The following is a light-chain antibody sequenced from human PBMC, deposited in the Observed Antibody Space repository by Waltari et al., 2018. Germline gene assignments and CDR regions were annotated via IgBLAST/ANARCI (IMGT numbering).Light chain of an antibody. J-gene: IGLJ2*01. V-gene: IGLV3-27*01. CDR1: VLAEKY. Sequence: YDLAQPFSVSVSPGQTATITCPGDVLAEKYVRWFQQRPGQAPTLILYKDTARPSGSPERVSGSSSGSTVTLTIRGALLEDEADYHCHAAADNNWFFGGGTKLTVL. CDR3: HAAADNNWF. CDR2: KDT.